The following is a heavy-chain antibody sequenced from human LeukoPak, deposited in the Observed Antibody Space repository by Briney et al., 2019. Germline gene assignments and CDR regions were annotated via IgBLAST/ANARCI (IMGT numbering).Heavy chain of an antibody. Sequence: LETLSLTCTVSGGSLGSSSYYWGWTRQPPGKGLEWIGSIFRTGSTYYTASLKSRVSISVDTSKNHFVLNLTSVTAADTAVYFCARLVGFYGSGSLNYFDPWGQGILVSVSS. CDR1: GGSLGSSSYY. D-gene: IGHD3-10*01. V-gene: IGHV4-39*02. CDR2: IFRTGST. J-gene: IGHJ5*01. CDR3: ARLVGFYGSGSLNYFDP.